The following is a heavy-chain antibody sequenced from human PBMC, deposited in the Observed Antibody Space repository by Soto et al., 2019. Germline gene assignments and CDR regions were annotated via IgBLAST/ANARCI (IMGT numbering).Heavy chain of an antibody. J-gene: IGHJ2*01. CDR3: AREGDIVVGGGYFDL. CDR1: GFTFSSYS. D-gene: IGHD2-2*01. CDR2: ISSSSSYI. Sequence: GGSLRLSCAASGFTFSSYSMNWVRQAPGKGLEWVSSISSSSSYIYYADSVKGRFTISRDNAKNSLYLQMNSLRAEDTAVYYCAREGDIVVGGGYFDLWGRGTLVTVSS. V-gene: IGHV3-21*01.